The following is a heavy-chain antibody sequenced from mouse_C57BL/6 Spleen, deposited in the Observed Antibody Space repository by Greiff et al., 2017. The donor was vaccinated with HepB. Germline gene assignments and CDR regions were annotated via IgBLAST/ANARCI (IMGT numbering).Heavy chain of an antibody. CDR1: GYSITSGYY. D-gene: IGHD1-1*01. J-gene: IGHJ3*01. CDR3: AREEKGYYGSSYGFAY. CDR2: ISYDGSN. Sequence: EVKLQESGPGLVKPSQSLSLTCSVTGYSITSGYYWNWIRQFPGNKLEWMGYISYDGSNNYNPSLKNRISITRDTSKNQFFLKLNSVTTEDTATYYCAREEKGYYGSSYGFAYWGQGTLVTVSA. V-gene: IGHV3-6*01.